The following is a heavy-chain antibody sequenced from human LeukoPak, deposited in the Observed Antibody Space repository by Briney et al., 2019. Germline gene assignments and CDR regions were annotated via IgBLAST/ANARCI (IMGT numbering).Heavy chain of an antibody. J-gene: IGHJ2*01. CDR1: GFTFDDYA. D-gene: IGHD5-18*01. Sequence: GGSLRLSCAASGFTFDDYAMHWVRQAPGKGLEWVSGISWNSGSIGYADSVKGRFTISRDNAKNSLYLQMNSLRAEDTALYYCARSPGGYSYVINWYFDLWGRGTLVTVSS. CDR2: ISWNSGSI. V-gene: IGHV3-9*01. CDR3: ARSPGGYSYVINWYFDL.